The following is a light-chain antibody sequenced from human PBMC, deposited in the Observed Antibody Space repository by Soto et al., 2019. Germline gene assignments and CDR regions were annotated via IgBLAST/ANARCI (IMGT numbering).Light chain of an antibody. J-gene: IGKJ3*01. CDR3: QKCNSAPFT. V-gene: IGKV1-27*01. Sequence: DTQMTQSPSSLSASVGDRVTITCRASQGIYNYLAWYQQKPGKVPKILIYAASSLVSGVPSRFNGIGSGTDFTLTISSLQPEDVATYYCQKCNSAPFTFGPGTKVDIK. CDR1: QGIYNY. CDR2: AAS.